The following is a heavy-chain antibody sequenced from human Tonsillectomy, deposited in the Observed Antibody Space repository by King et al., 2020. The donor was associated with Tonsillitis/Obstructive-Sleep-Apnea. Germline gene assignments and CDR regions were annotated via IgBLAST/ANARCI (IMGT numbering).Heavy chain of an antibody. CDR1: GFTFSDYY. V-gene: IGHV3-11*06. Sequence: VQLVESGGGLVKPGGSLRLSCAASGFTFSDYYMSWLRQAPGKGLEWVSDISSTSIYTNYADSVKGRFTIARDNAKNSLYLQMNSLRAEDTAVYYCARARIESRTFDIWGQGTMVTVSS. J-gene: IGHJ3*02. CDR3: ARARIESRTFDI. D-gene: IGHD1-14*01. CDR2: ISSTSIYT.